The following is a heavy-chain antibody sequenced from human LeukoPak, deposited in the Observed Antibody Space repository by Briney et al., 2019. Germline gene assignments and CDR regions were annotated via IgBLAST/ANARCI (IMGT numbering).Heavy chain of an antibody. CDR3: ARGPTAGTNYYYYYMDV. Sequence: SETLSLTCTVSGGSISSYYWSWIRQPPGKGLEWIGYIYYSGSTNYNPSLKSRVTISVDTSKNQFSLKLSSVTAADTAVYYCARGPTAGTNYYYYYMDVWGKGTTVTVSS. J-gene: IGHJ6*03. V-gene: IGHV4-59*01. CDR2: IYYSGST. CDR1: GGSISSYY.